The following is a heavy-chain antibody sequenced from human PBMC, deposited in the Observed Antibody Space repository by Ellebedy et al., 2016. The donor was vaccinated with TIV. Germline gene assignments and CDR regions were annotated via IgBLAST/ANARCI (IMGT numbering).Heavy chain of an antibody. V-gene: IGHV3-13*01. J-gene: IGHJ6*02. Sequence: PGGSLRLSCAASGFTFSSYDMHWVRQPTGKGLEWVSAIGTAGDTYYPGSVKGRFTISRDNAKSSLYLQMISLGAGDTAVYYCARGEQQLVSGYYYYCGMDVWGQGTTVTVSS. CDR2: IGTAGDT. CDR1: GFTFSSYD. CDR3: ARGEQQLVSGYYYYCGMDV. D-gene: IGHD6-13*01.